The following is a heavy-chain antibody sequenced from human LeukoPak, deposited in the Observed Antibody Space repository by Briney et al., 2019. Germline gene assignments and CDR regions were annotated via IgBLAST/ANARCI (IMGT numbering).Heavy chain of an antibody. CDR1: GFTFGDYA. CDR2: IRSKAYGGTT. V-gene: IGHV3-49*04. CDR3: TREGTYSSSAPFDY. Sequence: PGGSLRLSCATSGFTFGDYAMNWVRQAPGKGLEWVGFIRSKAYGGTTDYAASVKGRFTISRDDYKNIAYLEMSSLKTEDIAIYYCTREGTYSSSAPFDYWGQGTLVTVSS. D-gene: IGHD6-6*01. J-gene: IGHJ4*02.